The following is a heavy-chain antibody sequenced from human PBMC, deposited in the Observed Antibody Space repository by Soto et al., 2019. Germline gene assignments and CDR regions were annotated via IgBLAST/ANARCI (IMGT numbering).Heavy chain of an antibody. D-gene: IGHD4-17*01. J-gene: IGHJ6*03. Sequence: QVQLVQSGAEVKKPGSSVTVSCKASGGPFSNYTISWVRQAPGQGLEWMGRIIPILNIANYAQKFQGRVTITADKSTTTAYMELSSRRSEDTAVYYCARVSEMGTVTEGFYYYMDVWGKGTTVTVSS. CDR1: GGPFSNYT. CDR3: ARVSEMGTVTEGFYYYMDV. CDR2: IIPILNIA. V-gene: IGHV1-69*02.